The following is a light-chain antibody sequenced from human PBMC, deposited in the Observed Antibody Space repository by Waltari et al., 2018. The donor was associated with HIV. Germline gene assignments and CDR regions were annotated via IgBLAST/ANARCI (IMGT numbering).Light chain of an antibody. CDR3: SSYTSSSTPYV. CDR1: SSDVGGYNY. Sequence: QSALTQPASVSGSPGQSITISCTGTSSDVGGYNYVSWYQQHPGKAPKLMIYDVSNRPSWVFNRFAGAKAGNTASLTTSGLQAEDEADYYCSSYTSSSTPYVFGTGTKVTVL. J-gene: IGLJ1*01. CDR2: DVS. V-gene: IGLV2-14*01.